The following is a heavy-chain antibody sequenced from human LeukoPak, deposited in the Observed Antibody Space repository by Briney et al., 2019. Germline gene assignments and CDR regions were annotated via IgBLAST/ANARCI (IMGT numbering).Heavy chain of an antibody. V-gene: IGHV4-39*01. CDR1: GGSISSGSYY. D-gene: IGHD3/OR15-3a*01. Sequence: SSETLSLTCTVSGGSISSGSYYWGWIRQPPGKGLEWIGSIYYSGSTYYNPSLKSRVTISVDTSKNQFSLKLSSVTAADTTVYYCARGTDRSPYNWFDPWGQGTLVTVSS. J-gene: IGHJ5*02. CDR2: IYYSGST. CDR3: ARGTDRSPYNWFDP.